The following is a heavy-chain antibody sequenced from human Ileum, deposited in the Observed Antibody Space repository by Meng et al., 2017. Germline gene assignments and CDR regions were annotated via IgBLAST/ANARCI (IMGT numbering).Heavy chain of an antibody. V-gene: IGHV4-38-2*01. CDR3: ARVNGDLSFDY. Sequence: GSLRLSCAVSGYSISSGYYWGWIRQPPGKGLEWIGSIYHSGSTYYNPSLKSRVTISVDTSKNQFSLKLSSVTAADTAVYYCARVNGDLSFDYWGQGTLVTVSS. J-gene: IGHJ4*02. D-gene: IGHD4-17*01. CDR1: GYSISSGYY. CDR2: IYHSGST.